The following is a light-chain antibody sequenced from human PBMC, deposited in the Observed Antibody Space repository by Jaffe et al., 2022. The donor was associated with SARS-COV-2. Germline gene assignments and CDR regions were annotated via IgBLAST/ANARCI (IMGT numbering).Light chain of an antibody. CDR2: DAS. V-gene: IGKV3-11*01. CDR3: QQRSNWPLT. Sequence: EIVLTQSPATLSLSPGERATLSCRASQSVGSLLAWYQQKSGQAPRLLISDASNRATGVPARFRGSGSGTDFTLTISSLEPEDFAVYYCQQRSNWPLTFGGGSKVEIK. J-gene: IGKJ4*01. CDR1: QSVGSL.